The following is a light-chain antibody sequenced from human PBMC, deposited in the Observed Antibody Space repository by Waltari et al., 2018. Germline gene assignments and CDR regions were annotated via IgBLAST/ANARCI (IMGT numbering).Light chain of an antibody. CDR2: KVT. J-gene: IGKJ1*01. CDR1: QSLLHSNGNTY. Sequence: IVMTPTPLSLPVTPGDQASISCRSSQSLLHSNGNTYLHWYLQKPGQSPRLLIYKVTNRESGVPDRFSGSGSGTDFTLKISRVEPEDVGFYYCLQSSKDPWTFGQGTKVEIK. CDR3: LQSSKDPWT. V-gene: IGKV2D-29*02.